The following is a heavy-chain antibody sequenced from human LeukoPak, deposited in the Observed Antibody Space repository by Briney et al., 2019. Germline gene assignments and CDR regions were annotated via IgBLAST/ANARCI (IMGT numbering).Heavy chain of an antibody. CDR1: GFTFSSYE. D-gene: IGHD3-22*01. V-gene: IGHV3-48*03. CDR2: ISSSSSTM. Sequence: GGSLRLSCAASGFTFSSYEMNWVRQAPGKGLEWVSYISSSSSTMYYADSVEGRFTISIDNAKNSLYLQMNSLRAEDMAVYYCARGYYYDSTGYDPFDYWGQGTLVTVSS. J-gene: IGHJ4*02. CDR3: ARGYYYDSTGYDPFDY.